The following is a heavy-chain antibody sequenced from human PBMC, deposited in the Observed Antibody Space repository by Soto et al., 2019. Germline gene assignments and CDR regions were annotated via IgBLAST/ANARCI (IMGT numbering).Heavy chain of an antibody. V-gene: IGHV4-59*01. CDR3: ARTKVVAATGRFDY. D-gene: IGHD2-15*01. CDR1: GGSISSYY. CDR2: IYYSGST. Sequence: QVQLQESGPGLVKPSETLSLTCTVSGGSISSYYWSWIRQPPGKGLEWIGYIYYSGSTNYNPSLKSRVTISVDTSKNQFSLKLSSVTAADTAVYYCARTKVVAATGRFDYWGQGTLFTVSS. J-gene: IGHJ4*02.